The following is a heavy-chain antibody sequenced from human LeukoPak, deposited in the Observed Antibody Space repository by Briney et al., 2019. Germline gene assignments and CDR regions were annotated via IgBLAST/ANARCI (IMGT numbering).Heavy chain of an antibody. CDR1: GGSISGYY. V-gene: IGHV4-59*08. CDR3: ARRQDSSGWHFDY. CDR2: IYYSGST. Sequence: PSETLSLTCTVSGGSISGYYWSWIRQPPGKGLEWIGYIYYSGSTNYNPSLKSRVTISVDTSKNQFPLRLRSVTAADTAVYYCARRQDSSGWHFDYWGQGNLVTVSS. D-gene: IGHD6-19*01. J-gene: IGHJ4*02.